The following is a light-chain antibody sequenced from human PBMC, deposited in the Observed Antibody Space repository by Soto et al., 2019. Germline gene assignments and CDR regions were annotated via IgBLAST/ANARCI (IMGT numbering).Light chain of an antibody. CDR2: DAS. V-gene: IGKV1-33*01. Sequence: DIQMTQSPSSLSASVGDRVTITCQASQDIKNYLNWYQQKSGKAPKLLIYDASDLETAVPSRFSGSGSGTDFTFTINSLQPEDIATYYWQQYDNLPLTFGGGTKVEIK. CDR3: QQYDNLPLT. J-gene: IGKJ4*01. CDR1: QDIKNY.